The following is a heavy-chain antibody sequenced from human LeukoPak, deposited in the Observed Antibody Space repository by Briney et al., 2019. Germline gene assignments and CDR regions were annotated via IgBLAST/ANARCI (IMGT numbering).Heavy chain of an antibody. CDR3: ARDPYSSSSSVGGRGWFDP. CDR2: INSDGINT. CDR1: GFTFSNYW. V-gene: IGHV3-74*01. Sequence: PGGSLRLSCAASGFTFSNYWMHWVRQAPGKGLVWVSRINSDGINTSYADSVKGRFTISRDNAKNSLYLQMNSLRAEDTAVYYCARDPYSSSSSVGGRGWFDPWGQGTLVTVSS. J-gene: IGHJ5*02. D-gene: IGHD6-6*01.